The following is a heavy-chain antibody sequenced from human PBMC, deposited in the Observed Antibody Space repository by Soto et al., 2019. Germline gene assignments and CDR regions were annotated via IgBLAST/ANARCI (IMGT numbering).Heavy chain of an antibody. Sequence: QVQLVQSGAEVKKPGSSVKVSCKASGGTFSSYAISWVRQAPGQGLEWMGGIIPISGTENYAQKFQGRLTITADESTSTAYMELSSLRSEDTAVYYCARSQGSSTSLEIYYYYYYGMDVWGQGTTVTVSS. V-gene: IGHV1-69*01. CDR3: ARSQGSSTSLEIYYYYYYGMDV. D-gene: IGHD2-2*01. J-gene: IGHJ6*02. CDR2: IIPISGTE. CDR1: GGTFSSYA.